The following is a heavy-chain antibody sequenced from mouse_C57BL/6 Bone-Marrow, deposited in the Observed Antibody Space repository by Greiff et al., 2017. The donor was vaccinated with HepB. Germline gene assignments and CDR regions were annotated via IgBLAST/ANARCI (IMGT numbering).Heavy chain of an antibody. D-gene: IGHD2-3*01. V-gene: IGHV1-64*01. J-gene: IGHJ3*01. Sequence: QVQLQQPGAELVKPGASVKLSCKASGYTFTSYWMHWVKQRPGQGLEWIGMIHPNSGSTNYNEKFKSKSTLTVDKSSSTASMQLSSLTSEDSAVYCCARKGLSSDGYWFAYWGQVTLVTVSA. CDR3: ARKGLSSDGYWFAY. CDR2: IHPNSGST. CDR1: GYTFTSYW.